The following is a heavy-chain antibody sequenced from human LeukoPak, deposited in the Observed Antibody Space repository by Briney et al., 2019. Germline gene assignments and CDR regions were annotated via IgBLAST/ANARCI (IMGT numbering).Heavy chain of an antibody. J-gene: IGHJ5*02. V-gene: IGHV1-2*02. CDR1: GYTFTGYY. Sequence: GASVKVSCKASGYTFTGYYTHWVRQAPGQGLEWMGWINPNSGGTNYAQKFQGRVTMTRDTSISTAYMELSRLRSDDTAVYYCARSTSGWIDNWFDPWGQGTLVTVSS. CDR3: ARSTSGWIDNWFDP. D-gene: IGHD6-19*01. CDR2: INPNSGGT.